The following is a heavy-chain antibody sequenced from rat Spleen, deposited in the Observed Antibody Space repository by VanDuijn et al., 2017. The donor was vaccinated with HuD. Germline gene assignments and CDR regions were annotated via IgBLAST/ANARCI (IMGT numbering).Heavy chain of an antibody. Sequence: EVQLVESGGGIVQPGRAMKLSCAASGFTFSNYDMAWVRQAPKKGLEWVAFITSDGTNINYRESVKGRFTISRDKAKSTLYLQVDSLRSEDTATYYCARGTMNYSSDGGFFYWGQGTLVTVSS. J-gene: IGHJ3*01. CDR3: ARGTMNYSSDGGFFY. CDR1: GFTFSNYD. V-gene: IGHV5-25*01. CDR2: ITSDGTNI. D-gene: IGHD1-3*01.